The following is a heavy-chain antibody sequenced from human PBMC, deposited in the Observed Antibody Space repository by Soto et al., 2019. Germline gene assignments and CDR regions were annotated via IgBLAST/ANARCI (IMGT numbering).Heavy chain of an antibody. Sequence: GGSLRLSCAASGVTVSGNYMTWVRQAPGKGLEWVSVIYSGGSTYYADSVKGRFTISRDNSKNTVYLQMINLRAEDTAVYYCARVSGGSYFDYWGQGTLVTVSS. CDR2: IYSGGST. CDR1: GVTVSGNY. J-gene: IGHJ4*02. CDR3: ARVSGGSYFDY. D-gene: IGHD2-15*01. V-gene: IGHV3-53*01.